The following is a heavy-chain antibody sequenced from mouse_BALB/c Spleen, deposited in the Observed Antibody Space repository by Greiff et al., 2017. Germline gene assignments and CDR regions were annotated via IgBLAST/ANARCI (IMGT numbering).Heavy chain of an antibody. CDR3: ARDRGYDVLDY. V-gene: IGHV5-6-3*01. D-gene: IGHD2-2*01. Sequence: EVKLVESGGGLVQPGGSLKLSCAASGFTFSSYGMSWVRQTPDKRLELVATINSNGGSTYYPDSVKGRFTISRDNAKNTLYLQMSSLKSEDTAMYYCARDRGYDVLDYWGQGTTLTVSS. CDR1: GFTFSSYG. CDR2: INSNGGST. J-gene: IGHJ2*01.